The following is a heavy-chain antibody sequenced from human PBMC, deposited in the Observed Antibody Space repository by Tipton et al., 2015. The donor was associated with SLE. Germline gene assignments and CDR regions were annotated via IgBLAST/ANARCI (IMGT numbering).Heavy chain of an antibody. CDR2: ISLDGINK. CDR3: ARTSSGYYDSSAEFDY. V-gene: IGHV3-30-3*01. Sequence: RSLRLSCTASGFTFGDYAMNWVRQAPGKGLEWVAVISLDGINKYYVDSVKGRFTISRDNSKNTLYLQVNSLRTEDTAVYYCARTSSGYYDSSAEFDYWGQGTLVTVSS. CDR1: GFTFGDYA. D-gene: IGHD3-22*01. J-gene: IGHJ4*02.